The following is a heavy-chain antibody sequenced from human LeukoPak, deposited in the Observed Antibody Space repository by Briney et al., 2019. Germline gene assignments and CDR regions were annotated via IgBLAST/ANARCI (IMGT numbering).Heavy chain of an antibody. V-gene: IGHV6-1*01. D-gene: IGHD3-3*01. CDR3: ARARVNYDFRSGYPTFDY. Sequence: SQTLSLTCAISGDSVSSNSAAWNWIRQSPSRGLEWLGRTYYRSKWYNDYAVSVKSRITINPDTSKNQFSLQLNSVTPEDTAVYYCARARVNYDFRSGYPTFDYWGQGTLVTVSS. CDR2: TYYRSKWYN. CDR1: GDSVSSNSAA. J-gene: IGHJ4*02.